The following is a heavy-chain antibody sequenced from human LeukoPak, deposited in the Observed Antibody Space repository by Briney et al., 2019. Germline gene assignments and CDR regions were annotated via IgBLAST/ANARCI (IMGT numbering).Heavy chain of an antibody. J-gene: IGHJ5*02. CDR2: IYTSGNT. V-gene: IGHV4-61*02. CDR3: ARADCSSTSCYVDNWFDP. Sequence: PSETLSLTCTVSGGSISSGSYYWSWIRQPAGKGLEWIGRIYTSGNTNYNPSLKSRVTISVDTSKNQFSLKLSSVTAADTAVYYCARADCSSTSCYVDNWFDPWGQGTLVTVSS. CDR1: GGSISSGSYY. D-gene: IGHD2-2*01.